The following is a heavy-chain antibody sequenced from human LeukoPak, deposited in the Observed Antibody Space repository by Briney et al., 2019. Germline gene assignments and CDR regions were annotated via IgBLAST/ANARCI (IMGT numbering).Heavy chain of an antibody. V-gene: IGHV6-1*01. CDR3: ARDPNSSYEWGPFDS. Sequence: SQTLSLTFAVSGDSVSNNRASWNWLRQSPSGGLEWLGSTYYRSKWSNDYAVSVKSRITINPDTYKNAFSLQRNSVTPEDTAVYYCARDPNSSYEWGPFDSWGQGTLVTVSS. J-gene: IGHJ5*01. CDR1: GDSVSNNRAS. CDR2: TYYRSKWSN. D-gene: IGHD6-6*01.